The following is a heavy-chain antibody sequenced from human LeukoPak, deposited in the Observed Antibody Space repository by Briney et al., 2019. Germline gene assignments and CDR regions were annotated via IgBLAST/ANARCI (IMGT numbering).Heavy chain of an antibody. CDR2: ISGSGGST. V-gene: IGHV3-23*01. CDR3: ARDRRLRSFFDY. J-gene: IGHJ4*02. D-gene: IGHD5-12*01. Sequence: GGSLRLSCAASGFTFSSYAMSWVRQAPGKGLEWVSAISGSGGSTYYADSVKGRFTISRDNSKNTLYLQMNSLRAEDTAVYYCARDRRLRSFFDYWGQGTLVTVSS. CDR1: GFTFSSYA.